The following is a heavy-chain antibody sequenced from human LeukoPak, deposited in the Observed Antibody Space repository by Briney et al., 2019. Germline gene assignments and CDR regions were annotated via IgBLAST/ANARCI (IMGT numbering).Heavy chain of an antibody. CDR1: GFTVSSNY. CDR2: IDTADYT. D-gene: IGHD5-18*01. Sequence: GGSLRLSCAASGFTVSSNYIYWVRQAPGKGLEWVSFIDTADYTYYAESVKGRFTISRDNPKNTLHLQMNSLRVEDTAVYYCARARGYSYGRYYNGMDVWGQGTTVTVSS. CDR3: ARARGYSYGRYYNGMDV. J-gene: IGHJ6*02. V-gene: IGHV3-66*01.